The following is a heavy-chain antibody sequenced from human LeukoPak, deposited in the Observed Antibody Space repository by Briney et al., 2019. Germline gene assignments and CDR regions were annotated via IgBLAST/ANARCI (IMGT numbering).Heavy chain of an antibody. V-gene: IGHV3-30*03. CDR3: ARGPSGYLIDH. Sequence: GGSLRLSCAASGFTFTNYWMTWVRQAPGKGLEWVAVISYDGSNKYYADSVKGRFTISRDNSKNTLYLQMNSLRAEDTAVYYCARGPSGYLIDHWGQGTLVTVSS. D-gene: IGHD3-3*01. CDR2: ISYDGSNK. CDR1: GFTFTNYW. J-gene: IGHJ4*02.